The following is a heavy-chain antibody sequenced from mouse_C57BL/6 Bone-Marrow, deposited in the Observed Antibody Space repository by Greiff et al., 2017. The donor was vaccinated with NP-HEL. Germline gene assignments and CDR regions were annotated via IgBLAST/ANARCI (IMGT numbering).Heavy chain of an antibody. D-gene: IGHD2-10*02. V-gene: IGHV6-3*01. Sequence: EVNLVESGGGLVQPGGSMKLSCVASGFTFSNYWMNWVRQSPEKGLEWVAQIRLKSDNYATHYAESVKGRFTISRDDSKSSVYLQMNNLRAEDTGIYYCTGYGNYVGRFAYWGQGTLVTVSA. CDR3: TGYGNYVGRFAY. J-gene: IGHJ3*01. CDR1: GFTFSNYW. CDR2: IRLKSDNYAT.